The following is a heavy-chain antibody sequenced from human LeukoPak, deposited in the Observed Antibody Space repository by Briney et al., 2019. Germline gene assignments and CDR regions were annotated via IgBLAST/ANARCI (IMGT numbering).Heavy chain of an antibody. CDR2: ISGSGGST. V-gene: IGHV3-23*01. D-gene: IGHD4-17*01. CDR1: GFTFSSYG. CDR3: ARCGEWNYGDYYRNQYYFDY. J-gene: IGHJ4*02. Sequence: GGSLRLSCAASGFTFSSYGMSWVRQAPGKGLEWVSAISGSGGSTYYADSVKGRFTISRDNSKNTLYLQMNSLRAEDTAVYYCARCGEWNYGDYYRNQYYFDYWGQGTLVTVSS.